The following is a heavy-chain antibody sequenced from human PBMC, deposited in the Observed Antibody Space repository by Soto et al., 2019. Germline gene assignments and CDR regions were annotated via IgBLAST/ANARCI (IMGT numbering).Heavy chain of an antibody. CDR2: ISPAGTNQ. V-gene: IGHV3-30-3*01. CDR1: GFIFSDYA. D-gene: IGHD6-6*01. Sequence: GGSMRVSCVASGFIFSDYAMHWARQAPGKGLEWVALISPAGTNQYYADSAKGRFTISRDNSKNTLYLQMNSLRPEYTGLYYCSRANSPISPRLFQLWGQGTLVTVSS. J-gene: IGHJ1*01. CDR3: SRANSPISPRLFQL.